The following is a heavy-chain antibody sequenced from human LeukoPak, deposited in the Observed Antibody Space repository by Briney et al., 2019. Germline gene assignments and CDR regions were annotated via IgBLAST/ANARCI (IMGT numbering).Heavy chain of an antibody. D-gene: IGHD3-16*01. V-gene: IGHV4-59*01. CDR2: LSYSGTT. CDR1: GGSMNNDY. J-gene: IGHJ4*02. CDR3: ARDPFD. Sequence: SVTLTLTCTVSGGSMNNDYWSWVRQPPGKGLEWIGYLSYSGTTKYNPSFKSRVTISVDTSKNLFSLKLTSVTAADTAVYYCARDPFDWGQGTLVIVSS.